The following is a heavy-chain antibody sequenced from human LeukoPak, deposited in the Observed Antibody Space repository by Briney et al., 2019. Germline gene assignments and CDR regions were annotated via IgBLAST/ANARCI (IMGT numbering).Heavy chain of an antibody. V-gene: IGHV4-31*03. J-gene: IGHJ6*02. Sequence: SETLSLTCTVSGGSISSGGYYWSWIRQHPGKGLEWIGYIYYSGSTYYNPSLKSRVTISVDTSKNQFSLKLSSVTAADTAVYYCARGRTWNYGMDVWGQGTTVTVSS. D-gene: IGHD1-1*01. CDR3: ARGRTWNYGMDV. CDR1: GGSISSGGYY. CDR2: IYYSGST.